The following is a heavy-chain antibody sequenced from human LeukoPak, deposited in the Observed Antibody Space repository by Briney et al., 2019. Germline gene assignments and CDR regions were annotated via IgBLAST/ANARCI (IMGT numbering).Heavy chain of an antibody. CDR2: ISYDADNE. V-gene: IGHV3-30*04. Sequence: GGSLRLSCAASGFTFSDYAMHWVRQAPGKGLEWVAVISYDADNEFCVDSVKGRFTISRDNSKNTLYLQMNSLRDEDTAVYYCATMRDPWAYHLSPVSYWGQGTLVTVSS. CDR1: GFTFSDYA. J-gene: IGHJ4*02. CDR3: ATMRDPWAYHLSPVSY. D-gene: IGHD2-2*01.